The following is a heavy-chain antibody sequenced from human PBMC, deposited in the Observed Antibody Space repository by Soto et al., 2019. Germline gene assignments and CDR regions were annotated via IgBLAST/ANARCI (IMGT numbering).Heavy chain of an antibody. D-gene: IGHD1-1*01. J-gene: IGHJ4*02. V-gene: IGHV3-23*01. Sequence: QLLESGGMLLQPGGSLRLSCAASGFIFSHYAMSWVRQAPGKGLEWVSGIGGGGDDTNYADSVKGRLTISRDNSKNTLFLQMNSLRAEDTAVYYCAKDANPRNDIWDYFEFGGQGTLVTVSS. CDR3: AKDANPRNDIWDYFEF. CDR1: GFIFSHYA. CDR2: IGGGGDDT.